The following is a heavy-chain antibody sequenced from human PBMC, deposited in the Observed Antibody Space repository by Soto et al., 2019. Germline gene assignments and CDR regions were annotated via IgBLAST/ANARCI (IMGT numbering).Heavy chain of an antibody. D-gene: IGHD3-10*01. CDR2: IYSGGST. J-gene: IGHJ5*01. CDR1: GFTVSSNY. Sequence: PGGSLRLSCAASGFTVSSNYMSWVRQAPGKGLEWVSVIYSGGSTYYADSVKGRFTISRDNSKNTLYLQMNSLRAEDTAVYYCARIYITMVRGVDSWGQGTLVTV. V-gene: IGHV3-66*01. CDR3: ARIYITMVRGVDS.